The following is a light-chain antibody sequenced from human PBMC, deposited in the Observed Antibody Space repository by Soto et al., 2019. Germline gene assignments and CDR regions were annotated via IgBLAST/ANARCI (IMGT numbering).Light chain of an antibody. J-gene: IGKJ2*01. CDR2: AAS. V-gene: IGKV1-39*01. CDR3: QQTYTIPHT. Sequence: DIQMTQSPSPLSVSVGDRVTITCRASQSISSFSNWYQQTPGEAPKLLIYAASTLQSGVPSRFSGSGSGTDFTLTISSLQPEDFATYFCQQTYTIPHTFGQGTKVAIK. CDR1: QSISSF.